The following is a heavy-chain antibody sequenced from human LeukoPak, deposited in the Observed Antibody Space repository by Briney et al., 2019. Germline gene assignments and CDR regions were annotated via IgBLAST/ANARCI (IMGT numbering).Heavy chain of an antibody. D-gene: IGHD3-10*01. CDR2: ITSSSSDI. Sequence: SGGSLRLSCAASGFTFSPYVMHWVRQAPGKGLEWVSSITSSSSDISYADSVKGRFTVSRDNAKNSLYLRMNSLRVEDTAVYYCAREFYYGSGSDYWGQGTLVTVSS. V-gene: IGHV3-21*01. J-gene: IGHJ4*02. CDR1: GFTFSPYV. CDR3: AREFYYGSGSDY.